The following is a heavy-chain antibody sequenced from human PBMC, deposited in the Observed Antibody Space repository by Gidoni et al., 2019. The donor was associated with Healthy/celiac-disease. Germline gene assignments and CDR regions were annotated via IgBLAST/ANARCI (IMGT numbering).Heavy chain of an antibody. CDR2: IIPIFGTA. Sequence: QVQLVQSGAEVKQPGSSVKVSCQASGGTFSSYAISWVRQAPGQGLEWMGGIIPIFGTANYAQKFQGRVTITADESTSTAYMELSSLRSEDTAVDYCARGVGIAARQEDVDYWGQGTLVTVSS. D-gene: IGHD6-6*01. V-gene: IGHV1-69*01. CDR1: GGTFSSYA. CDR3: ARGVGIAARQEDVDY. J-gene: IGHJ4*02.